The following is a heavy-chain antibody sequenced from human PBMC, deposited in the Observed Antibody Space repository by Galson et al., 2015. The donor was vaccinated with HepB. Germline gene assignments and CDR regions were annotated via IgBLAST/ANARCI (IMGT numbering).Heavy chain of an antibody. Sequence: PPGKGLEWIAYIYYGGSTYYNPSLKSRVTISVDTSKNQFSLNLSSVTAADTAVYYCAKAVAGHTFQYDYWGPGTQVAVSS. CDR2: IYYGGST. V-gene: IGHV4-30-4*01. J-gene: IGHJ4*02. D-gene: IGHD6-19*01. CDR3: AKAVAGHTFQYDY.